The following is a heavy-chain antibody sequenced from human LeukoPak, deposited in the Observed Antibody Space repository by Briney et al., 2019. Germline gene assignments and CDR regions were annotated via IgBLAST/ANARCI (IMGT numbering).Heavy chain of an antibody. Sequence: PGGSLRLSCAASGFTVSSNYMSWVRQAPGKGLEWVSVIYSGGSTYYADSVKGRFTISRANSKNTLYLQMNSLRAEDTAVYYCASTYDIMTGYVETAFDIWGQGTMVTVSS. D-gene: IGHD3-9*01. V-gene: IGHV3-66*01. CDR1: GFTVSSNY. J-gene: IGHJ3*02. CDR2: IYSGGST. CDR3: ASTYDIMTGYVETAFDI.